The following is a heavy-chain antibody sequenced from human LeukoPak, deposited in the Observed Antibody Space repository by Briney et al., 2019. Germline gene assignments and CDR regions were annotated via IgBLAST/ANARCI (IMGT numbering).Heavy chain of an antibody. CDR2: ISYTGNT. J-gene: IGHJ4*02. Sequence: PSETLSLTCTVSGGSINNYYWSWIRQPPGKGLEWIGYISYTGNTNYNPSLKSRVTISVDTSKNQFFLELSSVTAADTAVYYCATLYSSSFPFDYWGQGTLVTVSS. V-gene: IGHV4-59*12. CDR3: ATLYSSSFPFDY. CDR1: GGSINNYY. D-gene: IGHD6-6*01.